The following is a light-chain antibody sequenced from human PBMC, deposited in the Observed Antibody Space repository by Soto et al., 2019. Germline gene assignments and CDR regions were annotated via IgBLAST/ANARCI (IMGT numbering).Light chain of an antibody. CDR2: GAS. CDR1: QSVSSNY. J-gene: IGKJ1*01. V-gene: IGKV3-20*01. Sequence: EIVLTQSPGTLSLSPGERATLSCRASQSVSSNYLAWYQQKPGQAPRLLIYGASSRATGIPDRFSGSGSGTDFTLTISRLEPDDFAVYYCQKYGSSPPWAFGQGTKVDIK. CDR3: QKYGSSPPWA.